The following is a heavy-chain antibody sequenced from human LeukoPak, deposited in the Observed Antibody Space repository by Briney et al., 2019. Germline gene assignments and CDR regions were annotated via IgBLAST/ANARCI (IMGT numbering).Heavy chain of an antibody. Sequence: GGSLRLSCAASGFTFSSYSMNWVRQAPGKGLEWVSSISSSSSYIYYADSVKGRFTISRDNAKNSLYLQMNSLRAEDTAVYYCARDWDRRYYTGSDWGQGTLVTVSS. CDR2: ISSSSSYI. J-gene: IGHJ4*02. CDR3: ARDWDRRYYTGSD. CDR1: GFTFSSYS. V-gene: IGHV3-21*01. D-gene: IGHD2-21*01.